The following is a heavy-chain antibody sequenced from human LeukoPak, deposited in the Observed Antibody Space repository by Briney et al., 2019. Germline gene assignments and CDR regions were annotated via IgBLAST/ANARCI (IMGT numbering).Heavy chain of an antibody. Sequence: SETLSLTCTVSGGSISGSSYYWGWIRQPPGKGLEWIGSIYYSGSTYYNPSLKSRVTISVDTSKNQFSLKLNSVTAADTAVYYCAGLVGRYSSGLYYYYFDYWGQGTLVTVSS. CDR2: IYYSGST. CDR3: AGLVGRYSSGLYYYYFDY. D-gene: IGHD3-22*01. CDR1: GGSISGSSYY. J-gene: IGHJ4*02. V-gene: IGHV4-39*07.